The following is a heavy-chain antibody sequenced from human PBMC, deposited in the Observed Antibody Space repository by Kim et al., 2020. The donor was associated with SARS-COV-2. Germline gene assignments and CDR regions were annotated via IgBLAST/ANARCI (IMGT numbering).Heavy chain of an antibody. CDR3: AKYSGNWFD. CDR1: GFTFENFA. J-gene: IGHJ5*02. Sequence: GGSLRLSCVASGFTFENFAMSWVRRAPGNGLEWVSGAGGRDGRTFYADSVKGRFIISRDNSRNTVYLHMNSLKGDDTAIYHCAKYSGNWFD. CDR2: AGGRDGRT. V-gene: IGHV3-23*01. D-gene: IGHD6-13*01.